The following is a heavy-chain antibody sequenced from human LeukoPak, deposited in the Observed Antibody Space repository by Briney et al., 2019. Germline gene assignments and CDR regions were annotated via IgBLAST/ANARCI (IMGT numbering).Heavy chain of an antibody. Sequence: PWGSLRLSCAASGFSFSNYSMSWVRQAPGKGLEWVSSVSISSSYIYYADSVKGRFTISRDNAKNSLYLQMNSLRAEDTAVYYCARGLFGIPFDYWGQGTLVTVSS. J-gene: IGHJ4*02. CDR2: VSISSSYI. CDR3: ARGLFGIPFDY. D-gene: IGHD1-14*01. V-gene: IGHV3-21*06. CDR1: GFSFSNYS.